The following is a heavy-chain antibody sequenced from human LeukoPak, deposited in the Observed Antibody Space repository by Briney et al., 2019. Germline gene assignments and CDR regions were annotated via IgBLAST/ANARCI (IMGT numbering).Heavy chain of an antibody. CDR2: IYYSGST. J-gene: IGHJ1*01. CDR3: ARSVYYYDSSGYYWDRYFQH. V-gene: IGHV4-39*07. Sequence: SETLSLTCTVSGGSISSSSYYWGWIRQPPGKGLEWIGSIYYSGSTYYNPSLKSRVTISVDTSKNQFSLKLSSVTAADTAVYYCARSVYYYDSSGYYWDRYFQHWGQGTLVTVSS. CDR1: GGSISSSSYY. D-gene: IGHD3-22*01.